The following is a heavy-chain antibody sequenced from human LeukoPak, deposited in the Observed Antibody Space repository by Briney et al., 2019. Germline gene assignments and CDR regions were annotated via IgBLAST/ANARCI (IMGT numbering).Heavy chain of an antibody. CDR2: ISNSGNTI. CDR1: GFTFSDYY. D-gene: IGHD3-22*01. J-gene: IGHJ4*02. Sequence: GGSLRLSCAASGFTFSDYYMSWIRQAPGKGLEWVSYISNSGNTIYYADSVKGRFTISRDNAKNSLYLQMNSLRAEDTAVYYCARDLYRIVVVPHYFDYWGQGTLVTVSS. V-gene: IGHV3-11*04. CDR3: ARDLYRIVVVPHYFDY.